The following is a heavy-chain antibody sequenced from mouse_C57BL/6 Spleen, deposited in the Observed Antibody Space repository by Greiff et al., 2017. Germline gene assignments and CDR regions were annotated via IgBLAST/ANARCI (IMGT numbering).Heavy chain of an antibody. Sequence: LQESGAELVKPGASVKLSCKASGYTFTSYWMQWVKQRPGQGLEWIGEIDPSDSYTNYNQKFKGKATLTVDTSSSTAYMQLSSLTSEDSAVYYCARSLTTVVATYWYFDVWGTGTTVTVSS. J-gene: IGHJ1*03. CDR1: GYTFTSYW. CDR3: ARSLTTVVATYWYFDV. V-gene: IGHV1-50*01. D-gene: IGHD1-1*01. CDR2: IDPSDSYT.